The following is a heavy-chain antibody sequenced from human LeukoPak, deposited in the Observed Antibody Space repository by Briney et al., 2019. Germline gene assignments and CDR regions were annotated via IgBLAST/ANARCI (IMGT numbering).Heavy chain of an antibody. CDR2: ISYDGSNK. V-gene: IGHV3-30-3*01. Sequence: GSLILSCAASGFTFSSYAMHWVRQAPGKGLEWVAVISYDGSNKYYADSVKGRFTISRDNSKNTLYLQMNSLRAEDTAVYYCARRVSSGGSFDYWGQGTLVTVSS. CDR1: GFTFSSYA. CDR3: ARRVSSGGSFDY. J-gene: IGHJ4*02. D-gene: IGHD6-19*01.